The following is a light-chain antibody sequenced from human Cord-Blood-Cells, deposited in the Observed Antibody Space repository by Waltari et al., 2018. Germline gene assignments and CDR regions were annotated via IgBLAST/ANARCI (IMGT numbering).Light chain of an antibody. CDR2: DVS. V-gene: IGLV2-11*01. CDR3: CSYAGSYTYV. Sequence: QAALTQPRLASESPGPSVTVSGTGASRAVGGNNYVSWYQPHPGKAPKLMIYDVSKRPSGVPDRFSGSKSGNTASLTISGLQAEDEADYYCCSYAGSYTYVFGTGTKVTVL. J-gene: IGLJ1*01. CDR1: SRAVGGNNY.